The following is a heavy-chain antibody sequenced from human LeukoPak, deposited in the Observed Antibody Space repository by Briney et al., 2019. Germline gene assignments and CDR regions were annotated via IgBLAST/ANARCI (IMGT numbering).Heavy chain of an antibody. CDR1: GGSFSGYY. D-gene: IGHD3-3*01. CDR2: LHPSGST. CDR3: ESGVDSAKLGY. V-gene: IGHV4-34*01. Sequence: SETLSLTCAVSGGSFSGYYCNWIRQPPGKGLGWIGELHPSGSTSYNTSLRSRLTISMDTSKNQCSLKLTSVTAADTAMYFCESGVDSAKLGYWGQGTLVTVSS. J-gene: IGHJ4*02.